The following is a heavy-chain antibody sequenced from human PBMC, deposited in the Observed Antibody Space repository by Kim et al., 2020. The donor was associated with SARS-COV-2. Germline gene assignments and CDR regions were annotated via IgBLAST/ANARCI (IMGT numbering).Heavy chain of an antibody. CDR1: GFTFNNYW. CDR3: ARDVETGGWYGEFDF. V-gene: IGHV3-7*01. D-gene: IGHD6-19*01. Sequence: GGSLRLSCAASGFTFNNYWMSWVRQAPGKGLEWVANIKQDGNEENYVDSVRGRFSISRDNANDLLFLQMNSLRGDDTAIYYCARDVETGGWYGEFDFWGQGTLVTVSS. CDR2: IKQDGNEE. J-gene: IGHJ4*02.